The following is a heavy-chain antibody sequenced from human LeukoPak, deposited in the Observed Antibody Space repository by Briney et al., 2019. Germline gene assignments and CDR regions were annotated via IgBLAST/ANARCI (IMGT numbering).Heavy chain of an antibody. J-gene: IGHJ4*02. CDR2: IYYSGST. V-gene: IGHV4-39*01. D-gene: IGHD2-2*01. CDR1: GGSISSSSYY. Sequence: SETLSLTCTVSGGSISSSSYYWGWIRQPPGKGLEWIGSIYYSGSTYYHPSLTSRVTISVDTSKNQFSLKLSSVTAADTAVYYCARRAIDDIVVVPAASFFDYWGQGTLVTVSS. CDR3: ARRAIDDIVVVPAASFFDY.